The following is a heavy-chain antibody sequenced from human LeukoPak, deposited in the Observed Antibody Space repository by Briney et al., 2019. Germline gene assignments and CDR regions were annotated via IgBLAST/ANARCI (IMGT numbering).Heavy chain of an antibody. CDR2: ISYSGST. V-gene: IGHV4-31*03. Sequence: SETLSLTCNVSGGSLSSGGYYWSWIRQHPGKGLEWIGYISYSGSTNYNPSLKSRFTISVDTSKNQFSLERSSVTAADTAVYYCARGDLAYCSGGSCPAWFDPWGQGTLVTVSS. J-gene: IGHJ5*02. CDR3: ARGDLAYCSGGSCPAWFDP. D-gene: IGHD2-15*01. CDR1: GGSLSSGGYY.